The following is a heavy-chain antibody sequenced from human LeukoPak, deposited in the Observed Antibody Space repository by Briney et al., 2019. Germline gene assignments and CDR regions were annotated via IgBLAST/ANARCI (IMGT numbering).Heavy chain of an antibody. D-gene: IGHD4-17*01. V-gene: IGHV4-4*07. CDR3: AREDPQTTVPEGMDV. CDR1: GGSISSYY. CDR2: IYTSGST. J-gene: IGHJ6*02. Sequence: SETLSLTCTVSGGSISSYYWSWIRQPAGKGLEWIGRIYTSGSTNYNPSLKSRVTISVDPSRNQFSLQLRSVTAADTAVYYCAREDPQTTVPEGMDVWGQGTTVIVSS.